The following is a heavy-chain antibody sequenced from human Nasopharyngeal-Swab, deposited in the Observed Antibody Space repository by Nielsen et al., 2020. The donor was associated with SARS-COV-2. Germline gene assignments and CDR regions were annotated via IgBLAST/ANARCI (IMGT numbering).Heavy chain of an antibody. V-gene: IGHV3-7*01. D-gene: IGHD7-27*01. Sequence: GESLKISCAASGFTFSSYWMSWVRQAPGKGLEWVANIKQDGSEEYYVDSVKGRFTISRDNAKNSLYLQMNSLRAEDTAVYYCAREAGEDYWGQGTLVTVSS. CDR2: IKQDGSEE. J-gene: IGHJ4*02. CDR3: AREAGEDY. CDR1: GFTFSSYW.